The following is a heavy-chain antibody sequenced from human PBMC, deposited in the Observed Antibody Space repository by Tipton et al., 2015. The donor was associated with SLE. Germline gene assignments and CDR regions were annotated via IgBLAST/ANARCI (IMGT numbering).Heavy chain of an antibody. CDR1: GASIGTSSFY. CDR3: ARLVAARPGYYCGMDV. V-gene: IGHV4-39*07. Sequence: TLSLTCSVSGASIGTSSFYWGWIRQPPGKGLEWIGEINHSGSTNYNPSLKSRVTISVDASKNQLSLNLESVTAADTAVYYCARLVAARPGYYCGMDVWGQGTTVTVSS. D-gene: IGHD6-6*01. J-gene: IGHJ6*02. CDR2: INHSGST.